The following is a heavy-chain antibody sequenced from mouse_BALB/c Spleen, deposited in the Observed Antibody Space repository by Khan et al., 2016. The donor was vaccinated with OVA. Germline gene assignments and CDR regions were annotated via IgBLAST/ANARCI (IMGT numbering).Heavy chain of an antibody. J-gene: IGHJ3*01. V-gene: IGHV1S135*01. CDR2: IDPFSGGT. D-gene: IGHD2-4*01. CDR1: GYSFTSYY. CDR3: TRHDYVAWFTY. Sequence: VQLKQSGPELMKPGASVKISCKASGYSFTSYYIHWVKESHGKSLEWIGYIDPFSGGTNYNQKFKGKATLTVDKSSSTAYIHLSNLTSEDSAVYYCTRHDYVAWFTYWGQGTLVTVSA.